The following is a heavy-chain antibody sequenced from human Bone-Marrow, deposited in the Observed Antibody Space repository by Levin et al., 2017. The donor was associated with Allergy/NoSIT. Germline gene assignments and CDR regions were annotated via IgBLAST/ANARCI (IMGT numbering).Heavy chain of an antibody. V-gene: IGHV3-30*04. CDR1: GFSFRLHP. CDR3: VRSYCSGTSCYSGLFYHMDV. D-gene: IGHD3-10*01. J-gene: IGHJ6*03. CDR2: ISKDSTKT. Sequence: AGGSLRLSCAASGFSFRLHPMHWVRQTPGAGLECLAAISKDSTKTYFGESVKGRSTITRDNSRNTLILRMEGLRPDDTAIYYCVRSYCSGTSCYSGLFYHMDVWGKGTAVIVSS.